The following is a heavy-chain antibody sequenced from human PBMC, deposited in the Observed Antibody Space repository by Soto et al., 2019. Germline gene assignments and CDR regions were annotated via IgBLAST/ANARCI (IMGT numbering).Heavy chain of an antibody. D-gene: IGHD3-10*01. CDR2: IYNSGSS. CDR3: ARGTMLRGPGYYYAMDV. V-gene: IGHV4-31*03. Sequence: QVQLQESGPGLVKPSQTLSLTCTVSGDSISRNGFFWTWIRQHPGKGLEWIGYIYNSGSSYYNPSLQRRVIISVDTSNNPFSLNLTAVTAADTAVYYCARGTMLRGPGYYYAMDVWGQGTTVTVSS. CDR1: GDSISRNGFF. J-gene: IGHJ6*02.